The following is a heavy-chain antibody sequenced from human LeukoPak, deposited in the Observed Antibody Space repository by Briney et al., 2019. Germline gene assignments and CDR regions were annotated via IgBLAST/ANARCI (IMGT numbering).Heavy chain of an antibody. D-gene: IGHD3-16*02. Sequence: GGSLRLSCAASGFTFSNYWMDWVRQAPGKGLVWVSRINTDGSRTTYADSVMGRFTISRDNAKNTLYLQMNSLRADDTAVYFCARGLGGSYPFDCWGQGALVTVSS. CDR2: INTDGSRT. V-gene: IGHV3-74*01. J-gene: IGHJ4*02. CDR3: ARGLGGSYPFDC. CDR1: GFTFSNYW.